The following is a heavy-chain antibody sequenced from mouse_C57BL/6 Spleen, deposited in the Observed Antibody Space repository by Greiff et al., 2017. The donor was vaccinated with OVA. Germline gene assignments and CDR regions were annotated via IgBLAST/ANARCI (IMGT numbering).Heavy chain of an antibody. CDR1: GFTFSSYG. V-gene: IGHV5-6*01. Sequence: EVQLVESGGDLVKPGGSLKLSCAASGFTFSSYGMSWVRQTPDKRLEWVATISSGGSYTYYPDSVKGRFTISRDNAKNTLYLQMSSLKSEDTAMYYCARSYYYGQEDGYYFDYWGQGTTLTVSS. CDR3: ARSYYYGQEDGYYFDY. D-gene: IGHD1-1*01. CDR2: ISSGGSYT. J-gene: IGHJ2*01.